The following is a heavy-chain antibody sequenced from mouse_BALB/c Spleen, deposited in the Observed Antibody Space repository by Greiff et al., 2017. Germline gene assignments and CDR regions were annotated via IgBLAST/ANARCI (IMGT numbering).Heavy chain of an antibody. CDR1: GFTFSSFG. CDR2: ISSGSSTI. J-gene: IGHJ4*01. CDR3: ARERYDYDDYAMDY. D-gene: IGHD2-4*01. V-gene: IGHV5-17*02. Sequence: EVHLVESGGGLVQPGGSRKLSCAASGFTFSSFGMHWVRQAPEKGLEWVAYISSGSSTIYYADTVKGRFTISRDNPKNTLFLQMTSLRSEDTAMYYCARERYDYDDYAMDYWGQGTSVTVSS.